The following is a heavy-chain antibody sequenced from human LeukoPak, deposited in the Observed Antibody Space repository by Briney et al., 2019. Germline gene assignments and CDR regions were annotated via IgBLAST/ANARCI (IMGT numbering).Heavy chain of an antibody. D-gene: IGHD6-13*01. CDR2: INHSGGT. V-gene: IGHV4-34*01. Sequence: SETLSLTCAVYGGSFSGYYWSWIRQPPGKGLEWIGEINHSGGTNYNPSLKSRVTISVDTSKNQFSLKLSSVTAADTAVYYCARGRGGIAAAGTRKKYNWFDPWGQGTLVTVSS. CDR1: GGSFSGYY. CDR3: ARGRGGIAAAGTRKKYNWFDP. J-gene: IGHJ5*02.